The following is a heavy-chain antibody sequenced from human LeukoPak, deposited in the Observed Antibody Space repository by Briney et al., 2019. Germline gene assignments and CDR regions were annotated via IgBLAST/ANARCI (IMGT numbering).Heavy chain of an antibody. CDR2: IYYSGST. J-gene: IGHJ4*02. CDR3: AKVPKFGVLPRRYYFDY. CDR1: GGSISSYY. D-gene: IGHD3-3*01. Sequence: SETLSLTCTVSGGSISSYYWSWIRQPPGKGLEWIGYIYYSGSTNYNPSLKSRVTISVDTSKNQFSLKLSSVTAADTAVYYCAKVPKFGVLPRRYYFDYWGQGTLVTVSS. V-gene: IGHV4-59*08.